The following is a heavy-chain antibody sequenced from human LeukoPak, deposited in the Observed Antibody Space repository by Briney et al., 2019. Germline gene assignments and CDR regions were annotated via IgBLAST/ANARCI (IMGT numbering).Heavy chain of an antibody. CDR3: ARPPRPGYGGGCNYFAG. V-gene: IGHV3-23*01. CDR2: ITDSGDAT. Sequence: GGSLRLSCAASGFTFSTYAMSWVRQAPGKGLEWVSSITDSGDATYYADSVKGRFTISRDNSRNTLFLQIYSLRADDTAMYFWARPPRPGYGGGCNYFAGWGGEPLLTVS. CDR1: GFTFSTYA. J-gene: IGHJ4*02. D-gene: IGHD2-15*01.